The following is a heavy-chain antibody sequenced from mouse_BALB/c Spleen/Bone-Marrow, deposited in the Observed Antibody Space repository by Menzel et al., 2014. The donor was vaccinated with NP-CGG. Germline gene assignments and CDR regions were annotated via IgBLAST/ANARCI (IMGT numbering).Heavy chain of an antibody. CDR2: IDPSDSET. J-gene: IGHJ2*01. CDR3: ARSRYGSYYGY. Sequence: VQLQESGAELVKPGAPVKLSCKASGYTFTSYWMNWVKQRPGRGLEWIGRIDPSDSETHYNQKFKDKATLTVDKSSSTAYMQLSSLTSEDSAVYFCARSRYGSYYGYWGQGTPLTVSS. D-gene: IGHD1-1*01. V-gene: IGHV1-69*02. CDR1: GYTFTSYW.